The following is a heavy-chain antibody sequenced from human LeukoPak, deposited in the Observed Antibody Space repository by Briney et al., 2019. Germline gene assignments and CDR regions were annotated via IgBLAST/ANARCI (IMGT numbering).Heavy chain of an antibody. CDR2: ILSGGGT. Sequence: PGGSLRLSCAVSGFTVSSNYMSWVRQAPGKGLEWVSVILSGGGTYYADSVKGRFTISRDNFKNTLYLQMNSLRAEDTAVYYCARGGSTRIYYFDYWGQGTLVTVSS. J-gene: IGHJ4*02. V-gene: IGHV3-53*01. CDR1: GFTVSSNY. CDR3: ARGGSTRIYYFDY.